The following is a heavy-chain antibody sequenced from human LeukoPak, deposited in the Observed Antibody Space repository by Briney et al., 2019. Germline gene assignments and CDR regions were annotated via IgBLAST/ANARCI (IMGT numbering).Heavy chain of an antibody. Sequence: SETLSLTCTVSGGSISTYYWSWIRQPPGKGLEWIGYIYYSGSTNYNPSLKSRVTISVDTSKNQYSLKLSSVTAADTAVYYCARSGCSGGGCSVYYYGMDVWGQGTTVTVSS. J-gene: IGHJ6*02. CDR1: GGSISTYY. CDR2: IYYSGST. CDR3: ARSGCSGGGCSVYYYGMDV. V-gene: IGHV4-59*01. D-gene: IGHD2-15*01.